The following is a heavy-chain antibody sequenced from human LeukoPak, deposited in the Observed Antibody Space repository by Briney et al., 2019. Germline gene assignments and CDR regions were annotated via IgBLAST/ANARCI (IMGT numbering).Heavy chain of an antibody. CDR3: AKRGIVIRAVIIIGFHKEAYYFDY. J-gene: IGHJ4*02. Sequence: GGSLRLSCAASGFTFDDYGMNWVRQAPGKGLEWVSGISERGGSTNYADSVKGRFFISRDTSKNTVYLQMNSLRVEDTAVYFCAKRGIVIRAVIIIGFHKEAYYFDYWGQGILVTVSS. CDR1: GFTFDDYG. CDR2: ISERGGST. V-gene: IGHV3-23*01. D-gene: IGHD3-10*01.